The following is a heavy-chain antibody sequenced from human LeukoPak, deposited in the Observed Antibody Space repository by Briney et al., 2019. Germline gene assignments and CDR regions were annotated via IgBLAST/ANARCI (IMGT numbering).Heavy chain of an antibody. CDR2: ISYDGSNK. J-gene: IGHJ4*02. CDR1: GFTFNSYA. Sequence: GGSLRLSCAASGFTFNSYAMHWVRQAPGKGLEWVAVISYDGSNKYYADSVKGRFTISRDNSKNTLFLQMNSLRAEDTAVYYCAKDYYFASYLFDYWGQGTLVTVSP. V-gene: IGHV3-30-3*01. D-gene: IGHD2/OR15-2a*01. CDR3: AKDYYFASYLFDY.